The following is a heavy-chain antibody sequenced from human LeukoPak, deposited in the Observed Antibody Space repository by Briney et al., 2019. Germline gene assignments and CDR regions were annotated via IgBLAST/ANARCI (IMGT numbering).Heavy chain of an antibody. CDR1: GFTFSSYA. CDR3: AKTMAAGYSSGPSEY. Sequence: PGGSLRLSCAASGFTFSSYAMSWVRQAPGKGREWVSVISGGGGITYYVDSLKGRFTISRDNAKNTLYLLINSLRAEETAVFYCAKTMAAGYSSGPSEYWGQGTLVTVSS. D-gene: IGHD6-19*01. V-gene: IGHV3-23*01. CDR2: ISGGGGIT. J-gene: IGHJ4*02.